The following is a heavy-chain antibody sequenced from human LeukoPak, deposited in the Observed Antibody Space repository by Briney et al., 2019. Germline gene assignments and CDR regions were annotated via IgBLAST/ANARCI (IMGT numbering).Heavy chain of an antibody. CDR1: GGSISSYY. D-gene: IGHD3-3*01. Sequence: PSETLSLTCTVSGGSISSYYWSWIRQPPGKGLEWIGRIYTSGSTNYNPSLKSRVTMSVDTSKNQFSLKLSSVTAADTAVYYCARIHSGYYDFWSGNNWFDPWGQGTLVTVSS. V-gene: IGHV4-4*07. CDR2: IYTSGST. CDR3: ARIHSGYYDFWSGNNWFDP. J-gene: IGHJ5*02.